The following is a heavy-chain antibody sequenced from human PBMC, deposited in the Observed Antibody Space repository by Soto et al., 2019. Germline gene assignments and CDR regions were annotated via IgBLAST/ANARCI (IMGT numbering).Heavy chain of an antibody. V-gene: IGHV4-4*07. CDR3: VRDGTKTLRDWFDP. D-gene: IGHD1-1*01. CDR1: GASISGFY. J-gene: IGHJ5*02. Sequence: LSLTCTVSGASISGFYWSWIRKSAGKGLEWIGRIYATGTTDYNPSLKSRVMMSVDTSKKQFSLKLRSVTAADTAVYYCVRDGTKTLRDWFDPWGQGISVTSPQ. CDR2: IYATGTT.